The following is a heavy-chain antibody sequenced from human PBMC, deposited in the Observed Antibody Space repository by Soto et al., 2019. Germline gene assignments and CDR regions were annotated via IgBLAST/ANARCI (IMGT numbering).Heavy chain of an antibody. CDR1: GYSFTSYW. D-gene: IGHD2-15*01. CDR3: ARHLDCSGGSCYLDYYYGMDV. J-gene: IGHJ6*02. V-gene: IGHV5-10-1*01. CDR2: IDPSDSYT. Sequence: LGESLKISCKGSGYSFTSYWISWVRQMPGKGLEWMGRIDPSDSYTNYSPSFQGHVTISADKSISTAYLQWSSLKASDTAMYYCARHLDCSGGSCYLDYYYGMDVWGQGTTVTVS.